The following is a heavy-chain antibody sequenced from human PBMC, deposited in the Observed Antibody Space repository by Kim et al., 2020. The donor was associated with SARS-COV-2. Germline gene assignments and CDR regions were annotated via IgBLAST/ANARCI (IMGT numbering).Heavy chain of an antibody. Sequence: SETLSLTCTVSGGSISSGGYYWSWIRQHPGKGLEWIGYIYYSGSTYYNPSLTSRVTISVDTSKNQFSLKLSSVTAADTAVYYCARAPITMIVVVQAFDIWGQGTMVTVSS. V-gene: IGHV4-31*03. J-gene: IGHJ3*02. CDR2: IYYSGST. CDR1: GGSISSGGYY. CDR3: ARAPITMIVVVQAFDI. D-gene: IGHD3-22*01.